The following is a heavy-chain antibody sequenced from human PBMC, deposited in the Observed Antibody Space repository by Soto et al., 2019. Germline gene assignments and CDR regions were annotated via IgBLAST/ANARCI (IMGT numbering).Heavy chain of an antibody. CDR1: GGSLSDYY. V-gene: IGHV4-34*01. J-gene: IGHJ6*02. D-gene: IGHD1-26*01. Sequence: QVQLQQWGAGLLKPSETLSLTCAVSGGSLSDYYWPWIRQSPGKGLEWIGEIHPSGSTYYNPSLRSRVTISVDTSQNQFSLKLTSLTSADTAIFYCARGRDEYKVGNVWGHGTTVTVSS. CDR2: IHPSGST. CDR3: ARGRDEYKVGNV.